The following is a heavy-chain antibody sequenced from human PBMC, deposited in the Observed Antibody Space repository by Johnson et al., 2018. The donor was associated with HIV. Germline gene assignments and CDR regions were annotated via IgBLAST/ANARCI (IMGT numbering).Heavy chain of an antibody. CDR3: ARVRNARPQWALDI. CDR2: IHWNGGRP. J-gene: IGHJ3*02. Sequence: VQLVESGGGVVRPGGSLRLSCAASGFTFDDHGMSWVRQAPGKGLEWVSGIHWNGGRPGYADSVKGRFTISRDNAKNSLYLQMNSVRAEDTALYFCARVRNARPQWALDIWGQGTMVTVSS. CDR1: GFTFDDHG. V-gene: IGHV3-20*04. D-gene: IGHD5-24*01.